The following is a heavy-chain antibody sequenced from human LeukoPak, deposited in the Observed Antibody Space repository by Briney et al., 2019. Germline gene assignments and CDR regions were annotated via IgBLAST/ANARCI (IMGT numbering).Heavy chain of an antibody. CDR2: IKSKTDGGTT. CDR3: TTDGYYLDAFDI. Sequence: PGGSLRLSCAASGFTFSNAWMSWVRQAPGKGLEWVGRIKSKTDGGTTDYAAPVKGRFTISRDDSKNTLDLQMNSLKTEDTAVYYCTTDGYYLDAFDIWGEGTMVTVSS. V-gene: IGHV3-15*01. D-gene: IGHD5-18*01. CDR1: GFTFSNAW. J-gene: IGHJ3*02.